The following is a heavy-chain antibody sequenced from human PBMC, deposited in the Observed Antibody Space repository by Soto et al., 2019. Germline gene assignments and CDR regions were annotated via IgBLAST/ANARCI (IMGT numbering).Heavy chain of an antibody. Sequence: GGSLRLSCAASGFTFSNYGMHWVRQTPGKGLEWVALILYDGSNKYYADSVKGRFTISRDNSKNTLYLQVSSLRAEDTAVYYCAKSRDAYNFYFYYGMDVWAQGTSVTVSS. CDR2: ILYDGSNK. J-gene: IGHJ6*02. CDR3: AKSRDAYNFYFYYGMDV. V-gene: IGHV3-30*18. CDR1: GFTFSNYG. D-gene: IGHD1-1*01.